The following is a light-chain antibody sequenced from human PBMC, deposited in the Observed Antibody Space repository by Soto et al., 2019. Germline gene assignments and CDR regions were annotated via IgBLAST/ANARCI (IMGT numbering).Light chain of an antibody. J-gene: IGKJ5*01. Sequence: DIQMTQSPSTLSASVGDSVTITCRASQSISNWLAWYQQRPGKAPNLLISDASNLESGVPSRFSGSGSGTEFTLTISSLQPDDFATYFCQQYDSYSPAFGQGTRLEIK. CDR1: QSISNW. CDR2: DAS. V-gene: IGKV1-5*01. CDR3: QQYDSYSPA.